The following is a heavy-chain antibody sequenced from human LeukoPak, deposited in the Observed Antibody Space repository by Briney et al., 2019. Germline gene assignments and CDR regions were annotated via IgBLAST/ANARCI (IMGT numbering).Heavy chain of an antibody. CDR3: ARDWGSSGYYLAGY. Sequence: ASVKVSCKASGYTFTSYGISWVRQAPGQGLEWMGWISAYNGNTNYAQKLQGRVTMTTDTSTSTVYMELRSLRSDDTAVYYCARDWGSSGYYLAGYWGQGTLVTVSS. CDR2: ISAYNGNT. V-gene: IGHV1-18*01. CDR1: GYTFTSYG. J-gene: IGHJ4*02. D-gene: IGHD3-22*01.